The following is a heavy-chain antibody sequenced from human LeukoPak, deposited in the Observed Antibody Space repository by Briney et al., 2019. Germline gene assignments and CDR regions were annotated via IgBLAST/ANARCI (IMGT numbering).Heavy chain of an antibody. CDR2: ISGSGGST. D-gene: IGHD3-3*02. Sequence: SGGSLRLSCAASGFTFSSYAMSWVRQAPGKGLEWVSAISGSGGSTYYADSVKGRFTISKDNAKYSLYLQMNSLRAEDTAVYYCVREVNAHFPAWGQGTLVTVST. CDR1: GFTFSSYA. CDR3: VREVNAHFPA. V-gene: IGHV3-23*01. J-gene: IGHJ4*02.